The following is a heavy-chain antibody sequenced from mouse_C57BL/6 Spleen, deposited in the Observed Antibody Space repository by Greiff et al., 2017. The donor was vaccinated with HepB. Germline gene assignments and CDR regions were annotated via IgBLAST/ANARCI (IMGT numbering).Heavy chain of an antibody. CDR1: GYTFTSYW. Sequence: QVQLQQPGAELVRPGSSVKLSCKASGYTFTSYWMEWVKQRPGQGLEWIGNIYPSDSETHYNQKFKDKATLTVDKSSSTAYMQLSSLTSEDSAVYYCARTGYYGSSDWYFDVWGTGTTVTVSS. D-gene: IGHD1-1*01. CDR3: ARTGYYGSSDWYFDV. V-gene: IGHV1-61*01. J-gene: IGHJ1*03. CDR2: IYPSDSET.